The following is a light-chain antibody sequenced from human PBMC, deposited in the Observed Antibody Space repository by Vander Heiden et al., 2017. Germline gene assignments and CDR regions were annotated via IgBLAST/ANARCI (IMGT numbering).Light chain of an antibody. CDR3: SSYTSSSTVV. CDR1: SSDVGGYNY. Sequence: QTALTQLASVSGSRGQSTATSCTGTSSDVGGYNYVSWYQQHPGKAPKLMIYEVSNRPSGVSNRFSGSKSGNTASLTISGLQAEDEADYYCSSYTSSSTVVFGGGTKLTVL. V-gene: IGLV2-14*01. J-gene: IGLJ2*01. CDR2: EVS.